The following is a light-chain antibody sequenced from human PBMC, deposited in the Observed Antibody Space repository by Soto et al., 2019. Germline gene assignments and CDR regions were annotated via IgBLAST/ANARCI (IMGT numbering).Light chain of an antibody. V-gene: IGLV1-51*01. J-gene: IGLJ1*01. Sequence: QSFLTQPPSVSAAPGRKVTISCSGSSSNIGGNSVSWHQQLPGTAPKLLIYDDDKRPSGIPDRFSGSKSGTSATLGITGFQTGDEADYYCGSWDSSLSAYVFATGTKVTVL. CDR3: GSWDSSLSAYV. CDR1: SSNIGGNS. CDR2: DDD.